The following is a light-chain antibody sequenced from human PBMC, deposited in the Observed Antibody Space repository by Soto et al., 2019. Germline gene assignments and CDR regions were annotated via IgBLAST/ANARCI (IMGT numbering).Light chain of an antibody. Sequence: QSALTQPRSVSGSPGQSVTISCTGTSSDVGGYHYVSWYQQHPGKAPKLMMYDVSKRPSGVPDRFSGSKSGNTASLTISGLQAEDEADYYCCSYAGSYPYVVFGGGTKLTVL. CDR1: SSDVGGYHY. J-gene: IGLJ2*01. CDR2: DVS. V-gene: IGLV2-11*01. CDR3: CSYAGSYPYVV.